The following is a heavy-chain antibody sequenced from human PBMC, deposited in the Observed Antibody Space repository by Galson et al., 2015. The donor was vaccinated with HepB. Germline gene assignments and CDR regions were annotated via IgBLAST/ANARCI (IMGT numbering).Heavy chain of an antibody. D-gene: IGHD2-21*02. CDR2: IKSKTDGGTT. Sequence: SLRLSCAASGFTFSNAWMSWVRQAPGKGLEWVGRIKSKTDGGTTDYAAPVKGRFTISRDDSKNTLYLQMNSLKTEDTAVYYCTTFVVVTARARVGEAEDDAFDIWGQGTMVTVSS. CDR3: TTFVVVTARARVGEAEDDAFDI. V-gene: IGHV3-15*01. J-gene: IGHJ3*02. CDR1: GFTFSNAW.